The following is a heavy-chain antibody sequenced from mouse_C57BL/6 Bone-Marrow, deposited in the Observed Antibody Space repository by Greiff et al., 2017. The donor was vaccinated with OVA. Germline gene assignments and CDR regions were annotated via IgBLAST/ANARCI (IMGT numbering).Heavy chain of an antibody. D-gene: IGHD1-1*01. V-gene: IGHV5-9-1*02. Sequence: EVKVVESGEGLVKPGGSLKLSCAASGFTFSSYAMSWVRQTPEKRLEWVAYISSGGDYIYYADTVKGRFTISRDNARNTLYLQMSSLKSEDTAMYYCTRDRGTTVVAPYAMDYWGQGTSVTVSS. CDR3: TRDRGTTVVAPYAMDY. CDR2: ISSGGDYI. J-gene: IGHJ4*01. CDR1: GFTFSSYA.